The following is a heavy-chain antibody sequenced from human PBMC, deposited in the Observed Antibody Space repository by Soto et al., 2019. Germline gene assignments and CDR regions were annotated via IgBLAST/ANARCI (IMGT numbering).Heavy chain of an antibody. Sequence: QVQLVQSGAEVKKPGASVKVSCKASGYTFTNYWMHWVRQAPGQGLEWMAIINPSGGTRRYAEKFQGRLTMTRDTSTSTVYMELSSLRSEGTAVYYCASTDVAPFDYWGQGTLVTVSS. CDR3: ASTDVAPFDY. D-gene: IGHD3-10*02. V-gene: IGHV1-46*01. CDR2: INPSGGTR. J-gene: IGHJ4*02. CDR1: GYTFTNYW.